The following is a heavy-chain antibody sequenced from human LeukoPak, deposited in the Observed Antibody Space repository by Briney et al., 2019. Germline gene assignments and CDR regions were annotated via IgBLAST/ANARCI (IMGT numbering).Heavy chain of an antibody. D-gene: IGHD6-13*01. CDR2: IYYSGST. V-gene: IGHV4-31*03. Sequence: SETLSLTCTVSGGSISSGGYYWSWIRQHPGKGLEWIGYIYYSGSTYYNPSLKSRVTISVDTSRNQFSLKLSSVTAADTAVYYCARGSSSSRYYYYYGMDVWGQGTTVTVSS. J-gene: IGHJ6*02. CDR1: GGSISSGGYY. CDR3: ARGSSSSRYYYYYGMDV.